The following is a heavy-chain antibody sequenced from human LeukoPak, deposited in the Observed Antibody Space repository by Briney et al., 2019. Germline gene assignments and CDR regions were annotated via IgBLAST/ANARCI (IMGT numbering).Heavy chain of an antibody. D-gene: IGHD6-13*01. CDR2: INLDGSER. CDR3: GRVIAGAIDY. CDR1: GFTFSSYW. V-gene: IGHV3-7*01. J-gene: IGHJ4*02. Sequence: GGSLRLSCAASGFTFSSYWMTWVRQAPGKGLEWVANINLDGSERFYVDFVKGRFTISRDNADNSMYLQMNSLRAEDTAVYYCGRVIAGAIDYWGQGTLVTVSS.